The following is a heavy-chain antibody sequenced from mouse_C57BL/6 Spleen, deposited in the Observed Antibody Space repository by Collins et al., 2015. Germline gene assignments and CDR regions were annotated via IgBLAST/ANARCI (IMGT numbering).Heavy chain of an antibody. J-gene: IGHJ1*01. CDR3: ARHWDWYFDV. CDR1: GFTFSSFG. CDR2: ISSGSSTI. D-gene: IGHD4-1*01. V-gene: IGHV5-17*02. Sequence: ASGFTFSSFGMHWVRQAPEKGLEWVAYISSGSSTIYYADTVKGRFTISRDNPKNTLFLQMTSLRSEDTAMYYCARHWDWYFDVWGAGTTVTVSS.